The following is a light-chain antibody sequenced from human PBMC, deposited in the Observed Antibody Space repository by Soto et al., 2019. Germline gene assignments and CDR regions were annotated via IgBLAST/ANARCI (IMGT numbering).Light chain of an antibody. CDR2: DAS. Sequence: DIQMTQSPSSLSASVGDRVTIXXRASQDLDRWLAWYQQKPGKAPKLXIYDASTLQSGVSSRFSGSGSGTEFTLTISSLLPEDFATYHCQQLNSFPFTFGQGTRLEIK. CDR1: QDLDRW. V-gene: IGKV1-9*01. CDR3: QQLNSFPFT. J-gene: IGKJ5*01.